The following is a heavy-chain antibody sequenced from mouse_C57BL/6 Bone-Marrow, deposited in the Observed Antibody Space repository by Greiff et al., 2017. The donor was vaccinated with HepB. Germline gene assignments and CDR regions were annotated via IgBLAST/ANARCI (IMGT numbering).Heavy chain of an antibody. J-gene: IGHJ1*03. CDR1: GYTFTSYW. V-gene: IGHV1-72*01. D-gene: IGHD1-1*01. Sequence: QVQLQQPGAELVKPGASVKLSCKASGYTFTSYWMHWVKQRPGRGLEWIGRIDPNSGGTKYNEKFKSKATLTVDKPSSTAYMPLSSLTSEDSAVYYCARRGITTVVAKDWYFDVWGTGTTVTVSS. CDR3: ARRGITTVVAKDWYFDV. CDR2: IDPNSGGT.